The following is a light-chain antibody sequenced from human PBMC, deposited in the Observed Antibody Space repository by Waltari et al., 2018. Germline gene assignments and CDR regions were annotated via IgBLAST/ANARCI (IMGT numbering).Light chain of an antibody. V-gene: IGKV3-11*01. Sequence: EIVLPQPLDTLSSSPGDRAPLSCRASQSVSNYLAWYQQKPGQAPRLLIYSASYGAIGVPARFSGSGSGTDFTLTISSLEPEDFAVYYCQQRSNCPLTFGQGTKVEIK. CDR2: SAS. CDR1: QSVSNY. J-gene: IGKJ1*01. CDR3: QQRSNCPLT.